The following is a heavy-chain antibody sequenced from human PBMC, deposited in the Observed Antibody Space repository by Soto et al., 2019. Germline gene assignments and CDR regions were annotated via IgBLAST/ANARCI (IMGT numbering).Heavy chain of an antibody. Sequence: RSLTCTVSGGSISSHYWSWVRQAPGKGLEWIGHIYYRGSTSYNPSLRSRSTISVDTSNNQFSLKLNSVTTADTAVYYCARDGREASGMDVWGQGTKVTVYS. V-gene: IGHV4-59*11. D-gene: IGHD1-26*01. CDR3: ARDGREASGMDV. J-gene: IGHJ6*02. CDR2: IYYRGST. CDR1: GGSISSHY.